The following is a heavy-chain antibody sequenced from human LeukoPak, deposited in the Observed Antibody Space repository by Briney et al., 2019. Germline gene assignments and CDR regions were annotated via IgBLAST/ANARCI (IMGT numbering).Heavy chain of an antibody. CDR1: GFTFSSYD. CDR3: ARESSGGFDN. CDR2: ILYDGSNK. Sequence: GGSLTLSCAAYGFTFSSYDIHWVRQAPGKGLEWVTIILYDGSNKYYADSVKGRFTISRDNSKNTVYLQMNSLTAEDTAVYYCARESSGGFDNWAQGTLVTVSS. D-gene: IGHD3-3*01. V-gene: IGHV3-33*05. J-gene: IGHJ4*02.